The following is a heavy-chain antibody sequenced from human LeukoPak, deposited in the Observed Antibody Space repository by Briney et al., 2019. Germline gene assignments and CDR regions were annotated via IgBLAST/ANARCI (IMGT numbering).Heavy chain of an antibody. V-gene: IGHV3-53*01. D-gene: IGHD2-2*01. Sequence: GGSLRLSCAASEFTVSSNYMNWVRQAPGKGLEWVSIIYSGGSTYYADSVKGRFTISRDNSKNTLYLQMNSLRAEDTAVYYCANGYKGWRVVPVPSRYYFDYWGQGTLVTVSS. CDR3: ANGYKGWRVVPVPSRYYFDY. CDR1: EFTVSSNY. J-gene: IGHJ4*02. CDR2: IYSGGST.